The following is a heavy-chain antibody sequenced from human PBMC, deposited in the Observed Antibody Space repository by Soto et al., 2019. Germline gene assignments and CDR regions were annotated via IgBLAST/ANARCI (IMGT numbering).Heavy chain of an antibody. Sequence: AQLVQSGAEMKKPGASVKVSCKAPGYTFSAYTMNWVRQAPGQSLEWMGWINAGSGNTKYSQNFQGRVSITRDTSASTVYMELTGLTSEDTAVYYCARDTETLGPRANDALDIWGQGTMVTVSS. J-gene: IGHJ3*02. D-gene: IGHD3-3*02. V-gene: IGHV1-3*01. CDR1: GYTFSAYT. CDR2: INAGSGNT. CDR3: ARDTETLGPRANDALDI.